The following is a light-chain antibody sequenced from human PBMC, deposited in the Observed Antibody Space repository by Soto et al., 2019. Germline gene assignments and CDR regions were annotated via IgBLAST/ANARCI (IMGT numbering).Light chain of an antibody. CDR1: QSLNSSY. J-gene: IGKJ1*01. V-gene: IGKV3-15*01. CDR3: QQYNNWPPWT. Sequence: LGTLSLSPGERATLSCRASQSLNSSYLAWYQQKPGQAPRLLIYDASSRATGIPARFSGSGSGTEFTLTISSLQSEDFAVYYCQQYNNWPPWTFGQGTKVDIK. CDR2: DAS.